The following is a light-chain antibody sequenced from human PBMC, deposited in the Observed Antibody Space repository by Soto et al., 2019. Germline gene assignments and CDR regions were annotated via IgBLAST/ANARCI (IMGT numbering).Light chain of an antibody. CDR1: SSDVGGYDY. Sequence: QSVVTQPGSVYGSPGQSVTISCTGTSSDVGGYDYVSWYQHHPGKAPKLVIYDVTYRPSGVSDRFSGSKSANTASLTISGLQAEDEADYYCSSYTSSSTYVFGTGTKVTVL. CDR3: SSYTSSSTYV. J-gene: IGLJ1*01. CDR2: DVT. V-gene: IGLV2-14*01.